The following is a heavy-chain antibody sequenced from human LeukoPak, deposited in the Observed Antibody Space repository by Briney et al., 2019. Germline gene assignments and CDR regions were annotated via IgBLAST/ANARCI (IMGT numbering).Heavy chain of an antibody. Sequence: PGGSLRLSCAASGFTFSSYGMHWVRQAPGKGLEGVAVISYDGSNKYYADSVKGRFTISRDNSKNTLYLQMNSLRAEDTAVYYCANYIETYGDIYWGQATLVTVTS. V-gene: IGHV3-30*18. CDR3: ANYIETYGDIY. D-gene: IGHD4-17*01. CDR1: GFTFSSYG. CDR2: ISYDGSNK. J-gene: IGHJ4*02.